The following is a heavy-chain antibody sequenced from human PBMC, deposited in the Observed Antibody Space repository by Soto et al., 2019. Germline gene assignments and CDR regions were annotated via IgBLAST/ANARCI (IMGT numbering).Heavy chain of an antibody. CDR1: GGTFSSYT. CDR3: AGYCSSPSCYRDYYYYGMDV. CDR2: IIPILGIA. Sequence: QVQLVQSGAEVKKPGSSVKVSCKASGGTFSSYTISWVRQAPGQGLEWMGRIIPILGIANYAQKFQGRVTITADKSTSTAYMELSSLRSEDTAVYYCAGYCSSPSCYRDYYYYGMDVWGQGTTVTVSS. J-gene: IGHJ6*02. V-gene: IGHV1-69*02. D-gene: IGHD2-2*02.